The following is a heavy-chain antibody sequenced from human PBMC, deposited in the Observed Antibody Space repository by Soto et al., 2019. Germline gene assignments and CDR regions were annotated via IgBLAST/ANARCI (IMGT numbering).Heavy chain of an antibody. Sequence: QVQLVESGGGVVQPGRSLRLSCAASGFTFSSYGMHWVRQAPGKGLEWVAVIWYDGSKKYYADSVKGRFTISRDNSKNSLYLQMNSLRAEDTAVYYCARDRGYGSGFDYWGQGPLVTVSS. CDR3: ARDRGYGSGFDY. J-gene: IGHJ4*02. V-gene: IGHV3-33*01. CDR1: GFTFSSYG. CDR2: IWYDGSKK. D-gene: IGHD3-10*01.